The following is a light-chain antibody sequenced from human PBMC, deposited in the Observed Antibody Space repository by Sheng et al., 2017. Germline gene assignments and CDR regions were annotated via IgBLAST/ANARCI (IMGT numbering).Light chain of an antibody. CDR3: QSYDSSLGGGV. Sequence: QSALTQPPSASGSPGQSVTISCTGTSSDVGGYNCVSWYQQHPGKAPKLMIYEVIKRPSGVPDRFSGSKSGNTASLTVSGLQAEDEADYYCQSYDSSLGGGVFGTGTKVTVL. J-gene: IGLJ1*01. CDR2: EVI. V-gene: IGLV2-8*01. CDR1: SSDVGGYNC.